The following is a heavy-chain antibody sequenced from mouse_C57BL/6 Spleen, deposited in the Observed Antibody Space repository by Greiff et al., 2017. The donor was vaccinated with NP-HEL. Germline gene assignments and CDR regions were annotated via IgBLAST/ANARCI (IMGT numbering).Heavy chain of an antibody. D-gene: IGHD1-1*01. V-gene: IGHV1-52*01. CDR2: IDPSDSET. CDR1: GYTFTSYW. CDR3: ARYGGLGFAY. J-gene: IGHJ3*01. Sequence: QVQLKQPGAELVRPGSSVKLSCKASGYTFTSYWMHWVKQRPIQGLEWIGNIDPSDSETHYNQKFKDKATLTVDKSSSTAYMQLSSLTSEDSAVYYCARYGGLGFAYWGQGTLVTVSA.